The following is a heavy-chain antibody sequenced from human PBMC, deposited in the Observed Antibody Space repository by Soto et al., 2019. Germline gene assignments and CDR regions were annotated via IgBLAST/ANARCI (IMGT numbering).Heavy chain of an antibody. CDR2: IWYDGSNK. J-gene: IGHJ4*02. Sequence: GGSLRLSCAASGFTFSSYGMHWVRQAPGKGLEWVAVIWYDGSNKYYADSVKGRFTISRDNSKNTLYLQMNSLRAEDTAVYYCARGHEIVVPREDYYFDYWGQGTLVTVSS. CDR1: GFTFSSYG. D-gene: IGHD3-22*01. V-gene: IGHV3-33*01. CDR3: ARGHEIVVPREDYYFDY.